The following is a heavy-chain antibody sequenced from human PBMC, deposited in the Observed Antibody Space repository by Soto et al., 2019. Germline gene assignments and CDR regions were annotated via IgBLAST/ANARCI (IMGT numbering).Heavy chain of an antibody. Sequence: QVQLVQSGAEVKKPGSSVKVSCKASGGTFSSYAISWVRQAPGQGLEWMGGIIPIFGTANYAQKFQGRVTVPADGSRGTAYLELSSLRSEDTAVYYCARDQPSGAVAGMQYWGQGTLVTVSS. CDR3: ARDQPSGAVAGMQY. CDR2: IIPIFGTA. J-gene: IGHJ4*02. V-gene: IGHV1-69*12. D-gene: IGHD6-19*01. CDR1: GGTFSSYA.